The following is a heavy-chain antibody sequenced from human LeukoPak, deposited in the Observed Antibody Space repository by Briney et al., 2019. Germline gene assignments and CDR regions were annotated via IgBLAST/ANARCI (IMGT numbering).Heavy chain of an antibody. V-gene: IGHV5-51*01. J-gene: IGHJ6*03. CDR3: ARHDGYYYYYMDV. Sequence: GESLKISCKGSGYSFTSYWMGWVRQVPGKGLEWMGIIYPGGSDTRYSPFVQGRVTISADKSISTPYLQWSSLKASDTAMYYRARHDGYYYYYMDVWGKGTTVTVSS. CDR2: IYPGGSDT. CDR1: GYSFTSYW.